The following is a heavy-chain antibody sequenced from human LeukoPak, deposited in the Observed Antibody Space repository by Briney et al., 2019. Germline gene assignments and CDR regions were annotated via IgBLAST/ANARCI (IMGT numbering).Heavy chain of an antibody. CDR2: ISGSGGST. J-gene: IGHJ4*02. CDR3: AKVLEAAYCGGDCYYPYYFDY. D-gene: IGHD2-21*02. Sequence: GGSLRLSCAASGFTFSSYAMSWVRQAPGKGLEWVSAISGSGGSTYYAGSVKGRFTISRDNSKNTLYLQMNSLRAEDTAVYYCAKVLEAAYCGGDCYYPYYFDYWGQGTLVTVSS. CDR1: GFTFSSYA. V-gene: IGHV3-23*01.